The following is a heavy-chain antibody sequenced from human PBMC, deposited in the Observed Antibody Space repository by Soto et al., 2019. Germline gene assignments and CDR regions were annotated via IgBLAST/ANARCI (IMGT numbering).Heavy chain of an antibody. CDR1: GYTFTSYG. J-gene: IGHJ5*02. Sequence: ASVKVSCKASGYTFTSYGISWVRQAPGQGLEWMGWISAYNGNTNYAQKLQGRVTMTTDTSTSTAYMELRSLRSDDTAVYYCARVLAYSSRWELLRSDNWFDPWGQGTLVTVSS. V-gene: IGHV1-18*04. CDR3: ARVLAYSSRWELLRSDNWFDP. D-gene: IGHD6-13*01. CDR2: ISAYNGNT.